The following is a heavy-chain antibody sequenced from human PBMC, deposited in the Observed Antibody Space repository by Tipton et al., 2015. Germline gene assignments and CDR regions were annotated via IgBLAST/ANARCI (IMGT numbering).Heavy chain of an antibody. CDR3: ARHQTDSSWYYFDY. J-gene: IGHJ4*02. D-gene: IGHD2-2*01. CDR1: GFNLSSYG. Sequence: SLRLSCAASGFNLSSYGMHWVRQAPGKGLEWVAFISYDGSNKYYADSVKGRFTISRDNSKNTLYLQMNSLRTEDTALYYCARHQTDSSWYYFDYWGQGTLVTVSS. CDR2: ISYDGSNK. V-gene: IGHV3-30*03.